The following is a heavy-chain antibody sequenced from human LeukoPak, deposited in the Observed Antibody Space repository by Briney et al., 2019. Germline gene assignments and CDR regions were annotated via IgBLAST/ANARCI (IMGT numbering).Heavy chain of an antibody. V-gene: IGHV3-74*01. Sequence: GGSLRLSCAASGFTFSSYWMHWVRQAPGKGLVWVSRINSDGSSTSYADSVKGRFTISRDNAKNTLYLQMNSLRAEDTAVYYCARDDYYDSSGYMTTPVYWGQGTLVTVSS. CDR3: ARDDYYDSSGYMTTPVY. D-gene: IGHD3-22*01. CDR1: GFTFSSYW. CDR2: INSDGSST. J-gene: IGHJ4*02.